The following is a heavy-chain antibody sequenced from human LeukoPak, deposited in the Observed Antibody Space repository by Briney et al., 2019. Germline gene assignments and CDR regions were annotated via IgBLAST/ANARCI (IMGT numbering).Heavy chain of an antibody. D-gene: IGHD3-3*01. CDR1: GFTFSGYA. Sequence: GVSLRLSCAASGFTFSGYAMHWVRQAPGKGLEWVAVISYDGSNEYYADSVKGRFTISRDNSKNTLYLQMNSLRAEDTAVYYCARGSYEYYYYGMDVWGQGTTVTVSS. CDR3: ARGSYEYYYYGMDV. V-gene: IGHV3-30*14. CDR2: ISYDGSNE. J-gene: IGHJ6*02.